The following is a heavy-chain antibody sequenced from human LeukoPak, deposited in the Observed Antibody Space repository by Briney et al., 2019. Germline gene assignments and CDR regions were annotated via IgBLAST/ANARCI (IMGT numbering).Heavy chain of an antibody. CDR2: LTSSGAST. V-gene: IGHV3-23*01. J-gene: IGHJ4*02. CDR3: GRDSRWAQPDY. D-gene: IGHD5-24*01. Sequence: PGGSLRLSCVASGFTFSNYAMTWVRQAPGKGLEWVSGLTSSGASTYYADSVKGRFTISRDNSKNTVYLQINSLTAEDTAVYYCGRDSRWAQPDYWGQGTLVTVSS. CDR1: GFTFSNYA.